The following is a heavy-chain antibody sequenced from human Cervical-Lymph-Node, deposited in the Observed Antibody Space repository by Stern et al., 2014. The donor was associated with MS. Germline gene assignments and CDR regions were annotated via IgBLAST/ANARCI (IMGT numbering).Heavy chain of an antibody. J-gene: IGHJ4*02. D-gene: IGHD2-15*01. Sequence: VQLVESGGGVVQPGRSLRLSCAASGFSFTKYGMKWVRQAPGEVLEWIAAISYDGNTKYYSESVKGRFSISRDNSRNTLFLHMSGLRLEDTAIYYCAKTAANSLFDYWGQGTLVTVSS. CDR1: GFSFTKYG. V-gene: IGHV3-30*18. CDR2: ISYDGNTK. CDR3: AKTAANSLFDY.